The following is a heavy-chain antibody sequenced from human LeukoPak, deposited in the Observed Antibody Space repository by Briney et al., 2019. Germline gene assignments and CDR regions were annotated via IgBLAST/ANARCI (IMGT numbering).Heavy chain of an antibody. J-gene: IGHJ4*02. V-gene: IGHV4-38-2*02. CDR1: GYSISSGYY. D-gene: IGHD6-13*01. Sequence: SETRSLTWTVSGYSISSGYYWGWIRQPPGKGLEWIGYIYHSGSTYYNPSLKSRVTISVDRSKNQFSLKLSSVTAADTAVYYCARMGSSSWYWDFDYWGQGTLVTVSS. CDR3: ARMGSSSWYWDFDY. CDR2: IYHSGST.